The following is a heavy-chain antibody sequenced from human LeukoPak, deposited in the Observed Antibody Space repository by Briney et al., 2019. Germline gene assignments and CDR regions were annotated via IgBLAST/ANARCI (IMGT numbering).Heavy chain of an antibody. D-gene: IGHD5-12*01. CDR2: ISYDGLNE. V-gene: IGHV3-30*18. CDR3: AKGVGYGGMDV. J-gene: IGHJ6*02. CDR1: GFSFSGYG. Sequence: GKSLRLSCAASGFSFSGYGMHWVRQAPGKGLEWVAVISYDGLNEYYADSVKGRFTISRDNSKNTVLLQMNSLRVEDTAVYYCAKGVGYGGMDVWGQGTTVIVSS.